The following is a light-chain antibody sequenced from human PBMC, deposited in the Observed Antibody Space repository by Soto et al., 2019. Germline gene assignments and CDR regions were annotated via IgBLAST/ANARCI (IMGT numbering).Light chain of an antibody. CDR1: QNIATY. CDR2: GAS. Sequence: DIQMTQSPSSLSASVGDRVTITCRASQNIATYLHWYQQKSGKTPKLLIYGASSLQAGVPSRFSGSGLGTDFTLTISSLQPEDSRTSYCQQTFSTIVTFGGGTKVVI. V-gene: IGKV1-39*01. J-gene: IGKJ4*01. CDR3: QQTFSTIVT.